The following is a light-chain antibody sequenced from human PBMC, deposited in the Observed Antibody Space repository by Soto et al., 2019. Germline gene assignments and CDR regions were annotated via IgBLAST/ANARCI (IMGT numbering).Light chain of an antibody. V-gene: IGLV2-8*01. J-gene: IGLJ1*01. CDR1: SSDVGGYNY. CDR3: SSYAGGNSPHYV. CDR2: EVS. Sequence: QSALTQPPSASGSPGQSVTISCTGTSSDVGGYNYVSWYQQHPGKAPKLMIYEVSKRPSGVADRFSGSRSGNTASLTVSGLGVEDEADYYCSSYAGGNSPHYVFGTGTKVTVL.